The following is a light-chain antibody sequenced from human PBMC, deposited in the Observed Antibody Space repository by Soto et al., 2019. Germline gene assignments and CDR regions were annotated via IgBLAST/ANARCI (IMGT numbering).Light chain of an antibody. V-gene: IGKV3-11*01. Sequence: EIVLTQSPATLSLSPGERATLSCRASQSVSSYLAWYQQKPGQAPRLLIYDASNRATGIPARFSGSGSGTDFTLTTSRLEPEDFAVYYCQQRSNSPFTFGPGTKVDIK. CDR3: QQRSNSPFT. CDR1: QSVSSY. J-gene: IGKJ3*01. CDR2: DAS.